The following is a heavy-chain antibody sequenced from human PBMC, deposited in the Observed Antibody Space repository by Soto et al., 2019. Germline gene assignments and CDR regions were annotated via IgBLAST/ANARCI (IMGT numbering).Heavy chain of an antibody. CDR3: ARSRVVIKTYYYMDV. D-gene: IGHD3-3*01. V-gene: IGHV4-59*08. CDR1: GGSIISYY. CDR2: IYYSGST. Sequence: SEILSLTCTVSGGSIISYYWSWIRQPPGKGLERIGYIYYSGSTNYNPSLKSRVTISVDTSKNQFSLKLSSVTAADTAVYYCARSRVVIKTYYYMDVWGKGTTVTVSS. J-gene: IGHJ6*03.